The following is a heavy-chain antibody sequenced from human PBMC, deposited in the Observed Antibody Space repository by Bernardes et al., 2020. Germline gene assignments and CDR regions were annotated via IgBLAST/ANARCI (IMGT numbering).Heavy chain of an antibody. CDR1: GGSVSSGSYY. Sequence: SETLSLTCTVSGGSVSSGSYYWSWIRQPPGKGLEWIGYIYYSGSTNYNPSLKSRVTISVDTSKNQFSLKLSSVTAADTAVYYCARRLGIVVVPAAIAGRNRITTEFDPWGQGTLVTVSS. CDR2: IYYSGST. D-gene: IGHD2-2*01. CDR3: ARRLGIVVVPAAIAGRNRITTEFDP. V-gene: IGHV4-61*01. J-gene: IGHJ5*02.